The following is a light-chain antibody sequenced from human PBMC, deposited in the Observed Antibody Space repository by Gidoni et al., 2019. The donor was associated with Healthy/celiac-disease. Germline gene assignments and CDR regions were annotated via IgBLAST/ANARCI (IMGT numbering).Light chain of an antibody. V-gene: IGKV1-5*03. CDR1: QSISSW. J-gene: IGKJ4*01. CDR2: KAS. Sequence: DIQMTQSPSTLSASVGDRVTITCRASQSISSWLAWYQQKPGKAPKLLIYKASSLESGVPSRFSGSGSGTEFTLTISTLQPDDFATYYCQQYNSYLLTFGGGTKVEIK. CDR3: QQYNSYLLT.